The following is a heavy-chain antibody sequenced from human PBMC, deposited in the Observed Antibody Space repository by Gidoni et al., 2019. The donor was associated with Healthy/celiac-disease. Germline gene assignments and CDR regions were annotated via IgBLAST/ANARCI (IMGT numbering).Heavy chain of an antibody. V-gene: IGHV3-15*01. CDR2: IKSKTDGGTT. D-gene: IGHD7-27*01. Sequence: EVQLVESGGGLVKPGGSLRLSFAASGFTFSNAWMSWVRQAPGKGLEWVGRIKSKTDGGTTDYAAPVKGRFTISRDDSKNTLYLQMNSLKTEDTAVYYCTTLPLLNWVAAYWGQGTLVTVSS. CDR3: TTLPLLNWVAAY. J-gene: IGHJ4*02. CDR1: GFTFSNAW.